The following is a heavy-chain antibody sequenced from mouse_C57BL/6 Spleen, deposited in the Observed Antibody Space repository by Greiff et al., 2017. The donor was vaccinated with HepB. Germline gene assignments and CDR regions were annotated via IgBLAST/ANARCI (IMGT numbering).Heavy chain of an antibody. CDR2: IDPENGDT. V-gene: IGHV14-4*01. Sequence: EVQLQQSGAELVRPGASVKLSCTASGFNIKDDYMHWVKQRPEQGLEWIGWIDPENGDTEYASKFQGKATITADTSSNTAYLQLSSLTSEDTAVYYCTTCPTTAVGRAYWGQGTLVTVSA. CDR1: GFNIKDDY. CDR3: TTCPTTAVGRAY. J-gene: IGHJ3*01. D-gene: IGHD1-2*01.